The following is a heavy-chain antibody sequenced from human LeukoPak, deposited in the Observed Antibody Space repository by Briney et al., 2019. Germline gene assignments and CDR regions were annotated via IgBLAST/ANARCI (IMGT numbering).Heavy chain of an antibody. J-gene: IGHJ6*02. D-gene: IGHD2-21*02. CDR2: IYYSGSS. V-gene: IGHV4-59*01. Sequence: KPSETLSLTCTVSGGSISSYYWSGIRQPPGKGLEWIGHIYYSGSSNYNPSLKSRVTISVDMSKNQFSLNLSSVTAADTAVYYCARDPVTAGYYYGMDVWGQGTTVTVSS. CDR3: ARDPVTAGYYYGMDV. CDR1: GGSISSYY.